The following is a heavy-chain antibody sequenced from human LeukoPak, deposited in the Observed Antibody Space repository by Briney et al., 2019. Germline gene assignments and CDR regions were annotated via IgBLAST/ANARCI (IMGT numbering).Heavy chain of an antibody. Sequence: PGGSLRLSCAASGFTFSSYSMNWVRQAPGKGLEWVSSISSSSSYIYYADSVKGRFTISRDNAKNSLYLQMNSLRAEDTAVYYCAREATVKSSGWYNWFDPWGQGTLVTASS. CDR3: AREATVKSSGWYNWFDP. CDR1: GFTFSSYS. J-gene: IGHJ5*02. D-gene: IGHD6-19*01. CDR2: ISSSSSYI. V-gene: IGHV3-21*01.